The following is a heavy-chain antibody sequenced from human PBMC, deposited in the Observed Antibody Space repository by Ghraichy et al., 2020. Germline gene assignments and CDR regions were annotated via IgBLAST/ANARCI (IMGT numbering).Heavy chain of an antibody. D-gene: IGHD3-16*02. CDR2: IYTSGST. J-gene: IGHJ3*02. CDR1: GGSISSYY. CDR3: ARRGPMGDYVWGSYHTDAFDI. V-gene: IGHV4-4*09. Sequence: ESLNISCTVSGGSISSYYWSWIRQPPGKGPEWIGYIYTSGSTNYNPSLKSRVTISVDTSKNQFSLKLSSVTAADTAVYYCARRGPMGDYVWGSYHTDAFDIWGQGTMVTVSS.